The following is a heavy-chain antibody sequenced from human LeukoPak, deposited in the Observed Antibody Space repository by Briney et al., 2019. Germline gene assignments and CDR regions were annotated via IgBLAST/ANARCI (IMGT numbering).Heavy chain of an antibody. CDR2: ISGYNGNT. J-gene: IGHJ4*02. CDR1: GYTFTSYG. CDR3: ARDMWYYDFWSGYSPLDY. Sequence: ASVKVSCKASGYTFTSYGINWVRQAPGQGLEWMGWISGYNGNTKYAQKLQGRVTMTTDTSTSTAYMELRSLRSDDTAVYYCARDMWYYDFWSGYSPLDYWGQGTLVTVSS. D-gene: IGHD3-3*01. V-gene: IGHV1-18*01.